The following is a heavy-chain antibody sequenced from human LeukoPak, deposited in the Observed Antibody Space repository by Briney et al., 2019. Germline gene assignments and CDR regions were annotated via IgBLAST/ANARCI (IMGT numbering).Heavy chain of an antibody. Sequence: GGSLRLSCAASGFTVSSNYMSWVRQAPGKGLEWVSIISGSGDRTFYADSVKGRFTISRDNSKNTLYLQMNILRAEDTAVYYCAKDMATTYSNYADWGQGTLVTVSS. V-gene: IGHV3-23*01. J-gene: IGHJ4*02. CDR3: AKDMATTYSNYAD. D-gene: IGHD4-11*01. CDR2: ISGSGDRT. CDR1: GFTVSSNY.